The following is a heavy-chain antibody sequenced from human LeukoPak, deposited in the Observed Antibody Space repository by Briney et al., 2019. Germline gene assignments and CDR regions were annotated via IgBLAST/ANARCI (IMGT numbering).Heavy chain of an antibody. D-gene: IGHD5-12*01. CDR1: GGSISSSSYY. J-gene: IGHJ6*02. CDR3: ARAIGAGYNYYYYGMDV. V-gene: IGHV4-61*05. CDR2: IYYSGST. Sequence: PSETLSLTCTISGGSISSSSYYWGWIRQPPGKGLEWIGYIYYSGSTNYNPSLKSRVTISVDTSKNRFSLKLSSVTAADTAVYYCARAIGAGYNYYYYGMDVWGQGTTVTVSS.